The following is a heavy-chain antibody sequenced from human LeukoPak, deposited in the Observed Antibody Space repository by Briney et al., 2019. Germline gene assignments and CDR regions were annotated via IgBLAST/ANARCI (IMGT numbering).Heavy chain of an antibody. V-gene: IGHV3-23*01. D-gene: IGHD6-13*01. Sequence: PGGSLRLSCAASGFTFSSYAMSWVRQAPGKGLEWVSAISGSGGSTYYADSVKGRFTISRDNSKNTLYLQMNSLRAEDTAVYYCAKDHYEQQLVYDASDIWGQGTMVTVSS. CDR3: AKDHYEQQLVYDASDI. CDR1: GFTFSSYA. CDR2: ISGSGGST. J-gene: IGHJ3*02.